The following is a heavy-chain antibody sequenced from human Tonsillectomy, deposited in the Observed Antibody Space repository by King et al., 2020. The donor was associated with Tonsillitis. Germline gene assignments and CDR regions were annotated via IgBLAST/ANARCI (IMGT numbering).Heavy chain of an antibody. CDR1: GGSFSGYY. CDR3: ARDPAKFPRYCSGGSCYQSGYYYGMDV. D-gene: IGHD2-15*01. J-gene: IGHJ6*02. Sequence: VQLQQWGAGLLKPSETLSLTCAVYGGSFSGYYWSWIRQPPGKGLEWIGEINHSGSTNYNPSLKSRVTISVDTSKNQFSLKLSSVTAADTAVYYCARDPAKFPRYCSGGSCYQSGYYYGMDVWGQGTTVTVSS. V-gene: IGHV4-34*01. CDR2: INHSGST.